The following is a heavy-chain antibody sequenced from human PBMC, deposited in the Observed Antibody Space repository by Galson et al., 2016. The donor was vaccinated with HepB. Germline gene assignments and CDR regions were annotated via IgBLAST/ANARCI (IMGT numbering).Heavy chain of an antibody. J-gene: IGHJ4*02. CDR2: IDSRFSYE. V-gene: IGHV3-11*05. Sequence: SLRLSCAASGFRFSDYYMSWVRQAPGKGLEWVSYIDSRFSYEYYADSVKGRFTISRDNRKNLLYLEMNGLTVEDTAIYYCARDGSDPLDYWGQGTLVTVSS. CDR1: GFRFSDYY. CDR3: ARDGSDPLDY.